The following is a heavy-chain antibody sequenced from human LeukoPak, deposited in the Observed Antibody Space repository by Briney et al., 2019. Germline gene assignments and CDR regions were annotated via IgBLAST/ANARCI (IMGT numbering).Heavy chain of an antibody. CDR1: GLTLDDHG. J-gene: IGHJ4*02. D-gene: IGHD1-26*01. Sequence: GGSLRLSCAASGLTLDDHGMSWVRQAPGKGLQWVSAINWNGDSTSYADSVKGRFTISRDNAKNSLYLRMNSLRAGDMALYYCARDIGSGSLGGFDYWGQGTLVTVSS. V-gene: IGHV3-20*04. CDR2: INWNGDST. CDR3: ARDIGSGSLGGFDY.